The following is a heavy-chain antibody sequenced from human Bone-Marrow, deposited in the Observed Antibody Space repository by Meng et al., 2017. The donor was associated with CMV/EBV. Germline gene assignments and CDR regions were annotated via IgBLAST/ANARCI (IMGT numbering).Heavy chain of an antibody. CDR1: GGSINNGGYY. CDR3: AREGDSIAARRAFDY. D-gene: IGHD6-6*01. J-gene: IGHJ4*02. V-gene: IGHV4-31*03. Sequence: SEPLSLPCTVSGGSINNGGYYWTWVRQHPGKGLEWIGYIYYTGNTYYSPSLKSRVSISIDTSKNQFSLRLSSVTAADTAVYYCAREGDSIAARRAFDYWGLGTLVTVSS. CDR2: IYYTGNT.